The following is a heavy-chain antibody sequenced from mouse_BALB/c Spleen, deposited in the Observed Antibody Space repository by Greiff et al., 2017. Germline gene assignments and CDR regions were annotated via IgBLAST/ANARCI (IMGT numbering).Heavy chain of an antibody. CDR2: IRSKSNNYAT. J-gene: IGHJ2*01. CDR1: GFTFNTYA. CDR3: VRQRFITTHYYFDY. V-gene: IGHV10-1*02. Sequence: EVMLVESGGGLVQPKGSLKLSCAASGFTFNTYAMNWVRQAPGKGLEWVARIRSKSNNYATYYADSVKDRFTISRDDSQSMLYLQMNNLKTEDTAMYYCVRQRFITTHYYFDYWGQGTTLTVSS. D-gene: IGHD1-1*01.